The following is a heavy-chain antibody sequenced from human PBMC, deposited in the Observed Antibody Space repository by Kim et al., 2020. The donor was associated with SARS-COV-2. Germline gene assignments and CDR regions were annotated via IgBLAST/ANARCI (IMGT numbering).Heavy chain of an antibody. CDR3: ARQVAVAGTSGYYYYYGMDV. Sequence: RVTISVDTSKNQFSLKLSSVTAADTAVYYCARQVAVAGTSGYYYYYGMDVWGQGTTVTVSS. D-gene: IGHD6-19*01. V-gene: IGHV4-39*01. J-gene: IGHJ6*02.